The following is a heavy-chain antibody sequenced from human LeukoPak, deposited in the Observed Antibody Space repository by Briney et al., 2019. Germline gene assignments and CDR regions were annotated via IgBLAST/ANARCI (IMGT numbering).Heavy chain of an antibody. V-gene: IGHV3-23*01. D-gene: IGHD5-18*01. CDR2: ISGSGGST. CDR1: GFTFSRYA. Sequence: PGGSLRLSCAASGFTFSRYAMSWVRQAPGKGLEWVSAISGSGGSTYYADSVKGRFTISRDNSKNTLYLQMNSLRAEDTAVYYCAKTVGYSYGKSPIDYWGQGTLVTVSS. CDR3: AKTVGYSYGKSPIDY. J-gene: IGHJ4*02.